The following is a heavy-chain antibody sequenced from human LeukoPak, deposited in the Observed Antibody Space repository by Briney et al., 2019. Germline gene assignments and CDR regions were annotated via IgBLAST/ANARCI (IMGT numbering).Heavy chain of an antibody. D-gene: IGHD3-10*01. CDR1: GYTFTGYY. CDR2: INPNSGGT. Sequence: ASVKVSCKASGYTFTGYYMHWVRQAPGQGLEWMGWINPNSGGTNYAQKFQGRVTMTRDTSISTAYMELSRLRSDDTAVYYCARASDEIWLGELFAMSLLYWGQGTLVTVSS. CDR3: ARASDEIWLGELFAMSLLY. J-gene: IGHJ4*02. V-gene: IGHV1-2*02.